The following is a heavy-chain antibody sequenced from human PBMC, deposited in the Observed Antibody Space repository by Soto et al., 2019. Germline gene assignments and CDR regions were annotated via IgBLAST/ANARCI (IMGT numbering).Heavy chain of an antibody. CDR3: ARHIWSGSSWYDYYYGMDV. J-gene: IGHJ6*02. CDR1: GGSISSSSYY. V-gene: IGHV4-39*01. Sequence: PSETLSLTCTVSGGSISSSSYYWGWIRQPPGKGLEWIGSSSYSGSTYYNPSLKSRVTISVDTSKNQFALKLSSVTAADTAVYYCARHIWSGSSWYDYYYGMDVWGQGTTVTVSS. D-gene: IGHD6-13*01. CDR2: SSYSGST.